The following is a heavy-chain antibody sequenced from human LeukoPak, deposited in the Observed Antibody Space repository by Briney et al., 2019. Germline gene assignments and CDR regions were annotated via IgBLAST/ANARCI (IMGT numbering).Heavy chain of an antibody. V-gene: IGHV4-59*01. Sequence: SETLSLTCTVSGGSISSYYWSWIRQPPGKGLEWIGYIYYSGSTNYNPSLKSRVTISVDTSKNQFSLKLSSVTAADTAVYYCARDLGRVVGALGYWGQGTLVTVSS. J-gene: IGHJ4*02. D-gene: IGHD1-26*01. CDR3: ARDLGRVVGALGY. CDR1: GGSISSYY. CDR2: IYYSGST.